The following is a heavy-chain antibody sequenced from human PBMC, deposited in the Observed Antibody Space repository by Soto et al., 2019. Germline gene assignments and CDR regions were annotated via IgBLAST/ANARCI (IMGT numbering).Heavy chain of an antibody. CDR1: GGSISSYY. CDR2: IYYSGST. V-gene: IGHV4-59*01. D-gene: IGHD6-13*01. CDR3: ARAAAGTYYYYGMHV. Sequence: PSETLSLTCTVSGGSISSYYWSWIRQPPGKGLEWIGYIYYSGSTNYNPSLKSRVTISVDTSKNQFSLKLSSVTAADTAVYYCARAAAGTYYYYGMHVWGQGTTVTVSS. J-gene: IGHJ6*02.